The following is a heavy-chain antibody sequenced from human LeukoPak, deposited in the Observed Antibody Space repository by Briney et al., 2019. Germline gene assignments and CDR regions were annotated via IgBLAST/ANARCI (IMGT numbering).Heavy chain of an antibody. Sequence: PGGSLRLSCAASGFTFSNYAMSWVRQAPGKGLEWVSAISGSGGSTYYADSVKGRFTISRDNSKNTLYLQMNSLRAEDTAVYYCAKLSRYQLLNWYFDLWGRGTLVTVSS. CDR2: ISGSGGST. D-gene: IGHD2-2*01. CDR3: AKLSRYQLLNWYFDL. V-gene: IGHV3-23*01. CDR1: GFTFSNYA. J-gene: IGHJ2*01.